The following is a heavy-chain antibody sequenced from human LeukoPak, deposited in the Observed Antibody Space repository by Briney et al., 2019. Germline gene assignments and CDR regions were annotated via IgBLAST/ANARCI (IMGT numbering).Heavy chain of an antibody. CDR1: GYTFTSYD. Sequence: ASVKVSCKASGYTFTSYDINWVRQATGQGPEWMGWMNPNSGNTGYAQKFQGRVTMTRNTSISTAYMELSSLRSEDTAVYYCARGGAVAGNQESNRGSQHYWGQGTLVTVSS. CDR2: MNPNSGNT. J-gene: IGHJ4*02. CDR3: ARGGAVAGNQESNRGSQHY. D-gene: IGHD6-19*01. V-gene: IGHV1-8*01.